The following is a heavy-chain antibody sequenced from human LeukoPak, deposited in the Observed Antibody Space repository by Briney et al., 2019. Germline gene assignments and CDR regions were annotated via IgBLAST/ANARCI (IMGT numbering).Heavy chain of an antibody. V-gene: IGHV1-2*02. CDR2: VSPHSGGT. D-gene: IGHD7-27*01. Sequence: GASVKVSCKASGYTFSGYYIHWVRQAPGQGLQWMGWVSPHSGGTKYAQKFQGRVTMTRDTSITTAYMELSLRSDDTAVYYCAKFDQDWGTFDYWGQGTVVTVSS. CDR1: GYTFSGYY. CDR3: AKFDQDWGTFDY. J-gene: IGHJ4*02.